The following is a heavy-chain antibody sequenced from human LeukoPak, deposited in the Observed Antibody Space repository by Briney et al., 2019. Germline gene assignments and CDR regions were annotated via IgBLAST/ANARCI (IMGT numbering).Heavy chain of an antibody. CDR3: ARDLGTSGWYAPPLGYFDY. CDR2: INPNSGGT. J-gene: IGHJ4*02. Sequence: WASVKVSCKASGYTFTGYYMHWVRQAPGQGLEWMGWINPNSGGTNYAQKFQGRVTMTRDTSISTTYMELSRLRSDDTAVYYCARDLGTSGWYAPPLGYFDYWGQGTLVTVSS. V-gene: IGHV1-2*02. D-gene: IGHD6-19*01. CDR1: GYTFTGYY.